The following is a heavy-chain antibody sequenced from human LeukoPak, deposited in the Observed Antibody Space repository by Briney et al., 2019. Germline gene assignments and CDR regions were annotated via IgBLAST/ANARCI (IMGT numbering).Heavy chain of an antibody. CDR1: GFTFSSYS. J-gene: IGHJ6*02. V-gene: IGHV3-48*01. D-gene: IGHD6-13*01. CDR3: AGSSSWYNYYYYGMDV. CDR2: ISSSRTTI. Sequence: GGSLRLSCAASGFTFSSYSMNWVRQAPGKGLEWISYISSSRTTIYYADSVKGRFTISRDNAKNSLYLQMNSLRAEDTAVYYCAGSSSWYNYYYYGMDVWGQGTTVTVSS.